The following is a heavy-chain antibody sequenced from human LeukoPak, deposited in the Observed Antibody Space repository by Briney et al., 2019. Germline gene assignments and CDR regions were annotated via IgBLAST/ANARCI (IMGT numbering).Heavy chain of an antibody. CDR1: GFSFSSYW. D-gene: IGHD3-10*01. CDR3: ARAGGSGSLDY. J-gene: IGHJ4*02. V-gene: IGHV3-7*01. CDR2: IKQDGSEK. Sequence: PGGSLRLSCVASGFSFSSYWMTWVRQAPGKGLEWVANIKQDGSEKYYVDSVKGRFTISRDNAKNSLFLQMNSLRAEDTAVYYCARAGGSGSLDYWGQGTLVTVSS.